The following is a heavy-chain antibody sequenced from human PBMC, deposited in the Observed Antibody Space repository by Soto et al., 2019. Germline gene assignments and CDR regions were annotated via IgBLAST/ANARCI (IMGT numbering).Heavy chain of an antibody. CDR3: ARPYTVAGSSYWCFDL. Sequence: EVQLVESGGGLVQPGGSLRLSCAASGFTFGPYWMTWVRQAPGKGLEWVAKIKPDGSEKYYVDSVKGRFTISRDTTKTSLYLQMNSLRAEDTAVYYCARPYTVAGSSYWCFDLWGRGTLVTVS. V-gene: IGHV3-7*01. D-gene: IGHD3-16*01. CDR2: IKPDGSEK. J-gene: IGHJ2*01. CDR1: GFTFGPYW.